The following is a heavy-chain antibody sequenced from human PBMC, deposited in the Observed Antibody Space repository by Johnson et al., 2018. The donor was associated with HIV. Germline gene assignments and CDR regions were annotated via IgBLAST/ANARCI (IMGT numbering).Heavy chain of an antibody. CDR3: AKDRSGSWYGADAFDI. CDR1: GFTFSSYA. V-gene: IGHV3-30*18. CDR2: ISYDGSNK. Sequence: QVQLMESGGVVVQPGRSLRLSCAASGFTFSSYAMHCVRQAPGKGLEWVAVISYDGSNKYYADSVKGRFTISRDNSKNTLYLQMNSLRAEDTAVYYCAKDRSGSWYGADAFDIWGQGTMVTVSS. D-gene: IGHD6-13*01. J-gene: IGHJ3*02.